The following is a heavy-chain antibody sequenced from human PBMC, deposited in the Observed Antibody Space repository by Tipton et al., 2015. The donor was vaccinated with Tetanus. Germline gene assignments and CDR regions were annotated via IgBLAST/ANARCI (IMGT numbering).Heavy chain of an antibody. V-gene: IGHV4-39*01. CDR1: DDSMSTGTSY. Sequence: TLSLTCTVSDDSMSTGTSYWGWVRQPPGMALEWIGTVYYDGSPYYNSSLKSRLTISVGTSKRQFFLRLTSVTAADTAIYYCAKQADNWFDPWGQGTLVTVSS. CDR3: AKQADNWFDP. J-gene: IGHJ5*02. CDR2: VYYDGSP.